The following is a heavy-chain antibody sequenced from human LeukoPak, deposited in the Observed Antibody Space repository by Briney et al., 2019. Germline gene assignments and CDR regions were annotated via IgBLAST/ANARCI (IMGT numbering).Heavy chain of an antibody. CDR1: GGTFSSYA. CDR2: IIPIFGTA. J-gene: IGHJ5*02. Sequence: SVKVSCKASGGTFSSYAISWVRQAPGQGLEWMGGIIPIFGTANYAQKFQGRVTITADKSTSTAYMELSSLRSDDTAVYYCARDPTYYGSGSYTSLTLDPWGQGTLVTVSS. D-gene: IGHD3-10*01. V-gene: IGHV1-69*06. CDR3: ARDPTYYGSGSYTSLTLDP.